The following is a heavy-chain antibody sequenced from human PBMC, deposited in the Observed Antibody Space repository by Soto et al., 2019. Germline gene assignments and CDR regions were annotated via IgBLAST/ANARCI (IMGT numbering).Heavy chain of an antibody. Sequence: QVQLVESGGGVVQPGMSLRLSCVASGFPLRTYALHWVRQAPGKGLEWMTVISYDGGNKYYADSVRGRFTISRDNSKNTVYLQMNNLRPDDTAGYFCARAEHATFGGFTASSYYGLDVWGQGSAVTV. J-gene: IGHJ6*02. D-gene: IGHD3-3*01. CDR1: GFPLRTYA. V-gene: IGHV3-30-3*01. CDR3: ARAEHATFGGFTASSYYGLDV. CDR2: ISYDGGNK.